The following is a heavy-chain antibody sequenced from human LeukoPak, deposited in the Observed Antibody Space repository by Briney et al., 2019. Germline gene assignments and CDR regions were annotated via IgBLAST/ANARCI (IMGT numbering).Heavy chain of an antibody. D-gene: IGHD4-23*01. CDR3: ARDHGGISPGFDP. J-gene: IGHJ5*02. Sequence: SETLSLTCTVSGGSISGYYWSWIRQPPGEGLEWIGYIYYTGSTNYNPSLKSRVTISVDTSKNQFSLKLSSVTAADTAVYYCARDHGGISPGFDPWGQGTLVTVSS. CDR1: GGSISGYY. V-gene: IGHV4-59*01. CDR2: IYYTGST.